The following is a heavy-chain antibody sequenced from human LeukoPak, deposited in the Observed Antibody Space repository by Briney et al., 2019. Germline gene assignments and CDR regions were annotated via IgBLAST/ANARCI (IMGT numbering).Heavy chain of an antibody. V-gene: IGHV4-34*01. CDR3: ATTSGWPVDAFDI. CDR2: INHSGST. D-gene: IGHD6-19*01. Sequence: SETLSLTCVVYGGSFSGYYWSWIRQPPGKGLEWMGEINHSGSTHYNPSLKTRVTISVDTSKNQFSLKLSSVTAADTAVYYCATTSGWPVDAFDIWGQGTMVTVSS. CDR1: GGSFSGYY. J-gene: IGHJ3*02.